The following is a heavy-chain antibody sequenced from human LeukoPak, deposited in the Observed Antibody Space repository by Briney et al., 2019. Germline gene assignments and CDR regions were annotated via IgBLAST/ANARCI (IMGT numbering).Heavy chain of an antibody. CDR2: ISSSGSTI. Sequence: GGSLRLSCAASGFTFSSYEMNWVRQAPGKGLEWVSYISSSGSTIYYADSVKGRFTISRDNAKNSLYLQMNSLRAEDTAVYYCARDKKGDYSSGYLGDAFDIWGQGTMVTVSS. V-gene: IGHV3-48*03. J-gene: IGHJ3*02. CDR3: ARDKKGDYSSGYLGDAFDI. D-gene: IGHD6-19*01. CDR1: GFTFSSYE.